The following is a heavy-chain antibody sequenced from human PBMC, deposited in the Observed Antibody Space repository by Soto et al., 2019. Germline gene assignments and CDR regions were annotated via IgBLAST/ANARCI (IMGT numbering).Heavy chain of an antibody. Sequence: ASVKVSCKASGYTFTGYYMHWVRQAPGQGLEWMGWINPNSGGTNYAQKFQGRVTMTRNTSISTAYMELSSLRSEDTAVYYCASPLIVGATKPNAFDIWGQGTMVTVSS. CDR2: INPNSGGT. CDR1: GYTFTGYY. V-gene: IGHV1-2*02. J-gene: IGHJ3*02. CDR3: ASPLIVGATKPNAFDI. D-gene: IGHD1-26*01.